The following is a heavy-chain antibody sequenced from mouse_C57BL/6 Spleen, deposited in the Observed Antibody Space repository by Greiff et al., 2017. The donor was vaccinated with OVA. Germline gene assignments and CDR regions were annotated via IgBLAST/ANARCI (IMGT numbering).Heavy chain of an antibody. V-gene: IGHV1-59*01. D-gene: IGHD2-1*01. CDR1: GYTFTSYW. Sequence: VQLQQPGAELVRPGTSVKLSCKASGYTFTSYWMHWVKQRPGQGLEWIGVIDPSDSYTNYNQKFKGKATLTVDTSSSTAYMQLSSLTSEDSAVYYCARIWGYYGKGAWFADWGQGALVTVSA. CDR2: IDPSDSYT. CDR3: ARIWGYYGKGAWFAD. J-gene: IGHJ3*01.